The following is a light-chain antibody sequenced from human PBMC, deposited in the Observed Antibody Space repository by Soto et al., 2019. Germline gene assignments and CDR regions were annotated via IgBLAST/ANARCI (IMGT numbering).Light chain of an antibody. Sequence: QSALTQPPSASESPGQSVTIYCTGTSSDVGAYNYVSWYQQHPGKVPKLMIYEVSKRPSGVPDRFSGSKSGNTASLTVSGLQVEDEAEYFCFSFTTTSTHVFGTGTKLTVL. CDR2: EVS. CDR1: SSDVGAYNY. J-gene: IGLJ1*01. V-gene: IGLV2-8*01. CDR3: FSFTTTSTHV.